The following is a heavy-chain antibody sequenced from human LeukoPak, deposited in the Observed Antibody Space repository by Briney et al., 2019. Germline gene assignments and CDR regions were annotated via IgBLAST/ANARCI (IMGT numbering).Heavy chain of an antibody. Sequence: SETLSLTCAVYGGSFSGYYWSWIRQPPGKGLEWIGEINHSGSTNYNPSLKSRATISVDTSKNQFSLKLSSVTAADTAVYYCARGSGVESWFDPWGQGTLVTVSS. J-gene: IGHJ5*02. CDR3: ARGSGVESWFDP. V-gene: IGHV4-34*01. D-gene: IGHD7-27*01. CDR2: INHSGST. CDR1: GGSFSGYY.